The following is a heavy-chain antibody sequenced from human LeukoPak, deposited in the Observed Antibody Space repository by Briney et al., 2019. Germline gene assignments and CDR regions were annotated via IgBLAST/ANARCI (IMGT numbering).Heavy chain of an antibody. J-gene: IGHJ4*02. CDR1: GGSLSSGGYY. CDR3: AGTPYNSGTYYNLFDY. V-gene: IGHV4-30-2*01. Sequence: SETLSLTCAVSGGSLSSGGYYWSWIRQPPGTALEWIGYISHSGTPYYTPSLKSRVTISVDRSKNQFSLRLTSVTAADTAVYYCAGTPYNSGTYYNLFDYWGQGTLVTVSS. D-gene: IGHD3-10*01. CDR2: ISHSGTP.